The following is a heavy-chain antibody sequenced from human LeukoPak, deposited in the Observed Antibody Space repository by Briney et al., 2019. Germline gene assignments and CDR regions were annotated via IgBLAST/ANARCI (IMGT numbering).Heavy chain of an antibody. J-gene: IGHJ4*02. V-gene: IGHV3-30-3*01. CDR3: AKDLTGAYCSDY. D-gene: IGHD3-9*01. CDR1: GFTFSSHA. Sequence: GGSLRLSCVASGFTFSSHAMHWVRQAPGKGLEWVAVIQYDGSEKRYADSVKGRFTVSRDNSKNTLYLQMDSLTAEDTAVYHCAKDLTGAYCSDYWGQGTLVTVSS. CDR2: IQYDGSEK.